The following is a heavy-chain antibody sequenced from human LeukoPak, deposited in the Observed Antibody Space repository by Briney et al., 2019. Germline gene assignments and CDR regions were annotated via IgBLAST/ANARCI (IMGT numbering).Heavy chain of an antibody. CDR2: INPNSGGT. CDR1: GYTFTGYY. D-gene: IGHD6-19*01. V-gene: IGHV1-2*02. CDR3: AREAGSGWYFIDY. J-gene: IGHJ4*02. Sequence: ASVKVSCKASGYTFTGYYMHWVRQAPGQGLEWMGWINPNSGGTNYAQKFQGRVTMTRDTSISTAYMELSRLRSDDTAVYYCAREAGSGWYFIDYWGQGTLVTVSS.